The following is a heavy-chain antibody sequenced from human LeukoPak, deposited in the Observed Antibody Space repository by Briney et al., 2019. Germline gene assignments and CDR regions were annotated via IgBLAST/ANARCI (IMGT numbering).Heavy chain of an antibody. Sequence: GRSLRLSCAASGFTFSSYGMHWVRQAPGKGLEWVAVIWYDGSNKYYADSVKGRFTISRDNSKNTLYLQMNSLRAEDTAVYYCARDDYYDSSGYLDYWGQGTLVTVSS. CDR2: IWYDGSNK. CDR1: GFTFSSYG. V-gene: IGHV3-33*01. CDR3: ARDDYYDSSGYLDY. J-gene: IGHJ4*02. D-gene: IGHD3-22*01.